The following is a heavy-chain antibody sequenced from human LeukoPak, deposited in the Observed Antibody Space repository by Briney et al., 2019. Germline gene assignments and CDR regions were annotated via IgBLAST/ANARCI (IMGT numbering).Heavy chain of an antibody. V-gene: IGHV3-21*01. D-gene: IGHD3-22*01. J-gene: IGHJ3*02. CDR1: GFTFSSYS. Sequence: PGGSLRLSCAASGFTFSSYSMNWVRQAPGKGLEWVSSITRSSYIYYADSVKGRFTISRDNAKDSLYLQMNSLRAEDTAVYYCAGYVSSGRRDAFDIWGQGTMVTVSS. CDR3: AGYVSSGRRDAFDI. CDR2: ITRSSYI.